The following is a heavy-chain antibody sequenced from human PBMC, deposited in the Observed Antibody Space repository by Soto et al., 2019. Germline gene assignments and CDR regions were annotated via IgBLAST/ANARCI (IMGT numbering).Heavy chain of an antibody. D-gene: IGHD5-12*01. V-gene: IGHV1-69*13. J-gene: IGHJ4*02. CDR2: IIPIFGTA. Sequence: SVKVSCKASGGTFSSYAISWVRQAPGQGLEWMGGIIPIFGTANYAQKFQGRVTITADESTSTAYMELSSLRSEDTAVYYCARKFGYSGHDWDVDYWGQGTLVTVSS. CDR3: ARKFGYSGHDWDVDY. CDR1: GGTFSSYA.